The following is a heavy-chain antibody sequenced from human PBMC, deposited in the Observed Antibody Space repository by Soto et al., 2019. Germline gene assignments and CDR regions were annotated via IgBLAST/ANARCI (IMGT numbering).Heavy chain of an antibody. D-gene: IGHD3-10*01. Sequence: EVQLLDSGGALVQPGGSLRLSCAASGFTFSNHAMSWVRQAPGKGLEWVSAISGGAGNSFYADSVKGRFTISRDNSKNTVSLQLNGLRVEDTALYYCVRGLLAYFDFWGQGTPVTVSS. V-gene: IGHV3-23*01. J-gene: IGHJ4*02. CDR1: GFTFSNHA. CDR3: VRGLLAYFDF. CDR2: ISGGAGNS.